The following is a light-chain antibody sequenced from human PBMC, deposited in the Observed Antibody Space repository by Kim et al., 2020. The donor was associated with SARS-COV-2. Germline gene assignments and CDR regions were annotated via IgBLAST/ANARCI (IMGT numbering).Light chain of an antibody. J-gene: IGKJ1*01. Sequence: SPGERATPSCRASQSVSSTYLAWYQQKPGQAPRLLIYGASSRANGIPDRFSGSGSGTDFTLTINRLDPEDFAVYYCQQYDSSPRTFGQGTKVDIK. CDR2: GAS. V-gene: IGKV3-20*01. CDR1: QSVSSTY. CDR3: QQYDSSPRT.